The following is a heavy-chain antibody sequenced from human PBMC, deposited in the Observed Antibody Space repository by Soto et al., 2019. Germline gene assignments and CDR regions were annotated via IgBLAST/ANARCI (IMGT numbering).Heavy chain of an antibody. J-gene: IGHJ4*02. CDR3: AKADTAAATFYYFDY. V-gene: IGHV3-30*18. D-gene: IGHD5-18*01. Sequence: GSLRLSCAASRFTFSSYGMHWVRQAPGKGLEWVAVISYDGSNKYYADSVKGRFTISRDNSKNTLYLQMNSLRAEDTAVYYCAKADTAAATFYYFDYWGQGTLVTSPQ. CDR2: ISYDGSNK. CDR1: RFTFSSYG.